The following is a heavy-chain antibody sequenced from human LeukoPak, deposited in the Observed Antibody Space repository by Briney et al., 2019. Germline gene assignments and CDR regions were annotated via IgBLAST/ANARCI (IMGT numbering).Heavy chain of an antibody. CDR1: GFTFSSYS. Sequence: GGSLRLSCAASGFTFSSYSMNWVRQAPGKGLEWVANIKQDGSDTYYVDSVKGRFTISRDNAKNSLFLQMNSLRADDTAVYYCARDKHVVVVAATEVDYWGQGTLVTVSS. CDR3: ARDKHVVVVAATEVDY. J-gene: IGHJ4*02. V-gene: IGHV3-7*01. D-gene: IGHD2-21*02. CDR2: IKQDGSDT.